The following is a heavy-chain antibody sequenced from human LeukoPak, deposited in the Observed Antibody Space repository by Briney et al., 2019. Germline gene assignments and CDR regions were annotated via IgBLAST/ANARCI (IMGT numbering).Heavy chain of an antibody. CDR2: IRSKAYGGTT. D-gene: IGHD3-22*01. Sequence: PGGSLRLSCTASGFTFGDYAMSWFRQAPGKGLEWVGFIRSKAYGGTTEYAASVKGRFTISRDDSKSIAYLQVNSLKTEDTAVYYCTVGEDYYDSSGYYAGAQRYWGQGTLVTVSS. CDR1: GFTFGDYA. V-gene: IGHV3-49*03. J-gene: IGHJ4*02. CDR3: TVGEDYYDSSGYYAGAQRY.